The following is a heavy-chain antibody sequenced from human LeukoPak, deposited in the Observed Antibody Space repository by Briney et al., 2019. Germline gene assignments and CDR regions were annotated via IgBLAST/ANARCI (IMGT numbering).Heavy chain of an antibody. CDR3: ARRDNSGWYYFDY. D-gene: IGHD6-19*01. J-gene: IGHJ4*02. CDR2: IYPGDSDT. V-gene: IGHV5-51*01. CDR1: GYSFTSHW. Sequence: GESLKISCKGSGYSFTSHWIAWVRQMAGKGLEWMGIIYPGDSDTRYSRSFEGQVTISADMSVSTAYLQWSSLKASDTAMYYCARRDNSGWYYFDYWGQGTLVTVSS.